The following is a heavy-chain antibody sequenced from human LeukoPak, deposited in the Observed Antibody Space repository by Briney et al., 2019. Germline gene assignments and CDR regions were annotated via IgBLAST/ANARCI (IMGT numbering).Heavy chain of an antibody. Sequence: GGSLRLSCAASGFTFSSYVMSWVRQAPGKGLEWVSTISSSGGGTSYADSVKGRFTISRDNSKNTLYLQMNSLRAEDTAVYYCVKLYPRSTVQGDDAFDIWGRGTMVTVSS. CDR2: ISSSGGGT. CDR3: VKLYPRSTVQGDDAFDI. D-gene: IGHD3-16*01. V-gene: IGHV3-23*01. CDR1: GFTFSSYV. J-gene: IGHJ3*02.